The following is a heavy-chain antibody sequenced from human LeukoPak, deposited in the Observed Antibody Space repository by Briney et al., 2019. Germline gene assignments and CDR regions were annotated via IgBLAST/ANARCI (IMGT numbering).Heavy chain of an antibody. CDR3: ARESLGYYDSSGYYDY. CDR1: GGSISSGDYY. V-gene: IGHV4-30-4*01. J-gene: IGHJ4*02. CDR2: ISYSGST. D-gene: IGHD3-22*01. Sequence: SQTLSLTCTVSGGSISSGDYYWSWIRQPPGKGLEWIGYISYSGSTYYSPPLKSRVTISVDTSKNQFSLKLSSVTAADTAVYYCARESLGYYDSSGYYDYWGQGTLVTVSS.